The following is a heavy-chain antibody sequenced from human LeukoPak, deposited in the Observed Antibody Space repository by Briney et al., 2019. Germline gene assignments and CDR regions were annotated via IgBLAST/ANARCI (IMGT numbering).Heavy chain of an antibody. Sequence: GASVKVSCKASGYSFTGHYMHWVRQAPGQGLEWMGWINPKSGGTNYAQKFQGRVTMTRDTSISTAYMDMSSLRSDDTAVYYCARDRYSSGWYDWFDPWGQGTLVTVSS. D-gene: IGHD6-19*01. CDR3: ARDRYSSGWYDWFDP. V-gene: IGHV1-2*02. CDR1: GYSFTGHY. J-gene: IGHJ5*02. CDR2: INPKSGGT.